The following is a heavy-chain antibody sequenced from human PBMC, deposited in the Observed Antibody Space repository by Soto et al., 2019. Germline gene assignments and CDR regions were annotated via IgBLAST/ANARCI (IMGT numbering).Heavy chain of an antibody. J-gene: IGHJ3*02. D-gene: IGHD2-2*01. V-gene: IGHV1-18*01. Sequence: ASVKVSCKASGYTFTSYGISWVRQAPGQGLEWMGWISSYNGNTTYAQKPQGRVNVTTDTSTSTAYMEMRSLRSDDTAVYYCARGGGRLGYCSTTSCSLNAFDIWGQGTMVTVSS. CDR1: GYTFTSYG. CDR3: ARGGGRLGYCSTTSCSLNAFDI. CDR2: ISSYNGNT.